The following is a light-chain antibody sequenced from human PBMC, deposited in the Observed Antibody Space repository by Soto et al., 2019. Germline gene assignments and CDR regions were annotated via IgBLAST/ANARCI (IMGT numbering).Light chain of an antibody. CDR3: QPYSSLPPWP. CDR1: QSVISN. Sequence: EIVMTVAPGTRCVSKGERATLSCRASQSVISNLAWYQQKPGQAPRLLIYGASARATGIPARFSGSGSETEFTLTISSLESEDSAVYYCQPYSSLPPWPFCQGGNVDIK. CDR2: GAS. V-gene: IGKV3-15*01. J-gene: IGKJ1*01.